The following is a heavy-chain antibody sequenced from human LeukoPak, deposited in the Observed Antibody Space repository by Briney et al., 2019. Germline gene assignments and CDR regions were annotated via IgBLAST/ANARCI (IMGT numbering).Heavy chain of an antibody. CDR3: AGDSSSSFAFDI. CDR2: ISGSSSYI. Sequence: EPGGSLRLPCAASGFIFSSYNMNWVRQAPGKGLEWVSSISGSSSYIYYADSVKGRFTISRDNAKKSLYLQMNSLRADDTAVYFCAGDSSSSFAFDIWGQGTMVTVSS. V-gene: IGHV3-21*01. J-gene: IGHJ3*02. D-gene: IGHD6-6*01. CDR1: GFIFSSYN.